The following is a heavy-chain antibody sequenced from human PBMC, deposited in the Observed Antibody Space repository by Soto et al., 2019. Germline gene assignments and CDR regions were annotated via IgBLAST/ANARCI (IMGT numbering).Heavy chain of an antibody. Sequence: QVQLVQSGAEVKKPGSSVTVSCKASGGTFSSYAISWVRQAPGQGLEWMGGIIPIFGTANYAQKFQGRGTITADKSTSTAYMELSSLRSEDTAVYYCARAVKIAAAGTGSWFDPWGQGTLVTVSS. CDR1: GGTFSSYA. CDR3: ARAVKIAAAGTGSWFDP. V-gene: IGHV1-69*06. CDR2: IIPIFGTA. J-gene: IGHJ5*02. D-gene: IGHD6-13*01.